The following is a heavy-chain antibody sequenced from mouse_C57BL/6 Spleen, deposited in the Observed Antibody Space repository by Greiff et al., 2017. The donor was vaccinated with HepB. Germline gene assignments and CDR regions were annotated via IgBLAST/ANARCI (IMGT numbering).Heavy chain of an antibody. D-gene: IGHD1-1*01. Sequence: EVQLVESGGGLVKPGGSLKLSCAASGFTFSSYTMSWVRQTPGKRLEWVATISGGGGNTYYPDSVKGRFTISSDNAKNTLYMQMSSLRSEDTALYYCARHEDGSSSFDYWGQGTTLTVSS. J-gene: IGHJ2*01. V-gene: IGHV5-9*01. CDR2: ISGGGGNT. CDR1: GFTFSSYT. CDR3: ARHEDGSSSFDY.